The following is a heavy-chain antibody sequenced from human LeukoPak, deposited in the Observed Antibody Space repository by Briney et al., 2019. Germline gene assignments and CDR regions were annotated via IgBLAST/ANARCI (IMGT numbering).Heavy chain of an antibody. D-gene: IGHD3-3*01. J-gene: IGHJ5*02. CDR1: GGSISSYY. CDR3: ARVYVHYDFWSGYPNWFDP. Sequence: SETLSLTCTVSGGSISSYYWSWIRQPAGKGLEWIGRIYTSGSTNYNPSLKSRVTMSVDTSKNQFSLKLSSVTAADTAVYYCARVYVHYDFWSGYPNWFDPWGQGTLVTVSS. CDR2: IYTSGST. V-gene: IGHV4-4*07.